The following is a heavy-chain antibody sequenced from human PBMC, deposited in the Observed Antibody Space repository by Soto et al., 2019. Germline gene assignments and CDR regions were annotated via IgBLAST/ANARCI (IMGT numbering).Heavy chain of an antibody. V-gene: IGHV4-59*01. CDR2: IYSSGSS. J-gene: IGHJ5*02. CDR3: ARDARYSSRNWSDT. CDR1: GGSISSYY. Sequence: SETLSLTCTVSGGSISSYYWSWIRQPPGRGLEWIGYIYSSGSSNYNPSLKSRVTISVDTSKNQFPLKLSSVTAADTAVYYCARDARYSSRNWSDTWGQGTLVTVYS. D-gene: IGHD6-13*01.